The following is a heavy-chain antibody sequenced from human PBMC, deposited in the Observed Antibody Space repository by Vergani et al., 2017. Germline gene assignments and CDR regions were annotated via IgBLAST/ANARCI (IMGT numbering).Heavy chain of an antibody. J-gene: IGHJ4*02. CDR1: GGTFSSYA. Sequence: QVQLVQSGAEVKKPGSSVKVSCKASGGTFSSYAISWVRQAPGQGLEWMGGIIPIFGTANYAQKFQGRVTITAVESMSTAYMELSSLRSEDTAVYYCASQPTYCSSTSCYVDYWGQGTLVTVSS. V-gene: IGHV1-69*01. CDR3: ASQPTYCSSTSCYVDY. CDR2: IIPIFGTA. D-gene: IGHD2-2*01.